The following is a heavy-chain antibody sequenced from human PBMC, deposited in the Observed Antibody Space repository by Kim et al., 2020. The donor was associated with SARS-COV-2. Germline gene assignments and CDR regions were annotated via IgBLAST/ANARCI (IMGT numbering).Heavy chain of an antibody. V-gene: IGHV5-51*01. D-gene: IGHD2-15*01. J-gene: IGHJ6*02. CDR2: IYPGDFDV. CDR1: GYIFSTYW. Sequence: GESLKISCQGSGYIFSTYWIGWVRQMPGKGLEWVAMIYPGDFDVRYSPSLQGRVTISVDKSITTAHLQWSSLNASDTAVYYCARGKGYCSATAFSDNGMDVWGQETTVTVS. CDR3: ARGKGYCSATAFSDNGMDV.